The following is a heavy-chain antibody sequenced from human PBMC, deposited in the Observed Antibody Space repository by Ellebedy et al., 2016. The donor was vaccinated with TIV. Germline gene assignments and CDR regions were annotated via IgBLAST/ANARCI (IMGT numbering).Heavy chain of an antibody. CDR1: GDSINGYY. D-gene: IGHD6-19*01. J-gene: IGHJ4*02. Sequence: MPSETLSLTCTVSGDSINGYYWSWIRQPPGKGLEWIGYIYYSGSTNYNPSLKSRVTIAVDTSKKQISLKLSSVTAADTAVYYCARSSGWDRFDYWGQGTLVTVSS. CDR3: ARSSGWDRFDY. CDR2: IYYSGST. V-gene: IGHV4-59*01.